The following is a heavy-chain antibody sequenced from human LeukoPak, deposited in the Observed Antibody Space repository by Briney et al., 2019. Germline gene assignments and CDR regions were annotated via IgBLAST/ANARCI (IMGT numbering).Heavy chain of an antibody. Sequence: SETLSLTCTVSVGSISSSSYYWGWIRQPPGKGLEWIGSIYYSGSTYYNPTLKSRVTISVDTSKKQFSLKLRSVTAADTAVYYCARDYSNYAVGYFDYWGQGTLVTVSS. CDR2: IYYSGST. D-gene: IGHD4-11*01. CDR1: VGSISSSSYY. V-gene: IGHV4-39*07. CDR3: ARDYSNYAVGYFDY. J-gene: IGHJ4*02.